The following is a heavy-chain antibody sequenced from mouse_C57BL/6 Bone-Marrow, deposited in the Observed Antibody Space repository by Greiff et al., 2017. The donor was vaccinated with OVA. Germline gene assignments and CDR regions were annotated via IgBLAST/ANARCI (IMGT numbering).Heavy chain of an antibody. CDR1: GYTFTDYY. V-gene: IGHV1-76*01. Sequence: QVQLQQSGAELVRPGASVKLSCKASGYTFTDYYINWVKQRPGQGLEWIARIYPGSGNTYYNEKFKGKATLTAEKSSSTAYMQLSSLTSEDSAVYFCARRGDYYDYDEDYWYFDVWGTGTTVTVSS. J-gene: IGHJ1*03. CDR2: IYPGSGNT. D-gene: IGHD2-4*01. CDR3: ARRGDYYDYDEDYWYFDV.